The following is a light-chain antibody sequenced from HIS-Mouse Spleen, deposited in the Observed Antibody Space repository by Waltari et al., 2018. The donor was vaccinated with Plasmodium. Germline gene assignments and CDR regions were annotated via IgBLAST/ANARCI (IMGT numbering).Light chain of an antibody. CDR1: QSVSSY. CDR3: QQRSNWPSLT. CDR2: DAS. J-gene: IGKJ4*01. V-gene: IGKV3-11*01. Sequence: EIVLTQSPATLSLSPGESATLSCRASQSVSSYLAWYQQKRGQAPRLLVYDASNRATGIPARFSCSGSGTDFTLTISSLEPEDFAVYYCQQRSNWPSLTFGGGTKVEIK.